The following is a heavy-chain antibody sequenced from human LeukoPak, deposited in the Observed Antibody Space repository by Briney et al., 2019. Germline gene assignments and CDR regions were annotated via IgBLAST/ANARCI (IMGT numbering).Heavy chain of an antibody. J-gene: IGHJ5*02. CDR2: IRYDGSHQ. V-gene: IGHV3-30*02. CDR3: AKDSVGGQNWFDP. Sequence: GGSLRLSCAASGFTFSSFAMHWVRQPSGKGLEWVAFIRYDGSHQYYADSVKGRVTFSRDNSKNTLYLQMNSLRPEDTAVYYCAKDSVGGQNWFDPWGQGTLVTVSS. D-gene: IGHD2-15*01. CDR1: GFTFSSFA.